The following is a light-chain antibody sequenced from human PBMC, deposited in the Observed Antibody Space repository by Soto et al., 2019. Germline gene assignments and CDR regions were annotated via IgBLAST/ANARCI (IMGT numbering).Light chain of an antibody. V-gene: IGLV1-44*01. CDR2: SNS. CDR1: SSNIKTNG. CDR3: STWDDSLNGLI. J-gene: IGLJ2*01. Sequence: QSVLAQPPSASGTPGQTVTISCSGGSSNIKTNGVSWYQQVPGAAPKLLIYSNSQRPSGAPDRFSGSKSGTSASLAISGLPSEDEATYHCSTWDDSLNGLIFGGGTKLTVL.